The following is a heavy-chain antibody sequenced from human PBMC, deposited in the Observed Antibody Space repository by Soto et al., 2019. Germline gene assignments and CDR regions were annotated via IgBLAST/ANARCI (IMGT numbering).Heavy chain of an antibody. CDR1: GFTFSSYA. CDR3: ARDPGGYFDY. CDR2: ISYDGSNK. V-gene: IGHV3-30*04. D-gene: IGHD3-10*01. Sequence: GGSLRLSCAASGFTFSSYAMHWVRQAPGKGLEWVAVISYDGSNKYYADSVKGRFTISRDNSKNTLYLQMNSLRAEDTAVYYCARDPGGYFDYWGQGTLVTVSS. J-gene: IGHJ4*02.